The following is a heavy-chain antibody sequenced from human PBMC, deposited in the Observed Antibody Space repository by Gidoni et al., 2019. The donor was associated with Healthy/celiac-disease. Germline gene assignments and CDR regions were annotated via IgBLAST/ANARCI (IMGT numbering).Heavy chain of an antibody. V-gene: IGHV3-21*01. CDR3: ARPPGFSDSSGWADAFDI. CDR1: GFTFRSYS. Sequence: EVQLVESGGGLVKPGGSLSLSCAASGFTFRSYSMNWVRQAPGKGLEWVSSISSSSSYIYYADSVKGRFTISRDNAKNSLYLQMNSRRAEDTAVYYCARPPGFSDSSGWADAFDIWGQGTMVTVSS. J-gene: IGHJ3*02. CDR2: ISSSSSYI. D-gene: IGHD6-19*01.